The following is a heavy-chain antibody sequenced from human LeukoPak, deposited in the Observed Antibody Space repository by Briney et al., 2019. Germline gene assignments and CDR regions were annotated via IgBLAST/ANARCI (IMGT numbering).Heavy chain of an antibody. D-gene: IGHD5-12*01. J-gene: IGHJ4*02. CDR2: IKQDGSEK. V-gene: IGHV3-7*04. CDR1: GFTFSRFW. Sequence: PGGSLRLSCAASGFTFSRFWMSWVRQAPGKGLEWVANIKQDGSEKYYVDSVKGRFTISRDNAKNSLYLQMNSLRAEDTAVFDCARDGTYTDYDPDFDIWGQGTLVTVSS. CDR3: ARDGTYTDYDPDFDI.